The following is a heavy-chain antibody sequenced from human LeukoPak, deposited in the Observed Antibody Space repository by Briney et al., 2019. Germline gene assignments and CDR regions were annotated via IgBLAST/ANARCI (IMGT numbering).Heavy chain of an antibody. CDR3: AREGVCSGGSCYYFDY. CDR2: ISSSSSYI. Sequence: PGGSLRLSCAASGFTFSSYAVSWVRQAPGKGLEWVSSISSSSSYIYYADSVKGRFTISRDNAKNSLYPQMNSLRAEDTAVYYCAREGVCSGGSCYYFDYWGQGTLVTVSS. V-gene: IGHV3-21*01. D-gene: IGHD2-15*01. J-gene: IGHJ4*02. CDR1: GFTFSSYA.